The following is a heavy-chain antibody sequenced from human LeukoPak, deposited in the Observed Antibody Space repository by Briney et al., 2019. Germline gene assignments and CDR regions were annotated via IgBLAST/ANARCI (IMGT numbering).Heavy chain of an antibody. Sequence: PGGSLRLSCAASGFIFSSYWMHWVRQAPGKGLVWVSHINSDGSSTTYADYVKGRFTISRDNAESTLYLQMNSLRAEDTAVYYCARGRTTVTTKGITYYFDYWGQGTLVTVSS. CDR1: GFIFSSYW. D-gene: IGHD4-17*01. J-gene: IGHJ4*02. V-gene: IGHV3-74*01. CDR2: INSDGSST. CDR3: ARGRTTVTTKGITYYFDY.